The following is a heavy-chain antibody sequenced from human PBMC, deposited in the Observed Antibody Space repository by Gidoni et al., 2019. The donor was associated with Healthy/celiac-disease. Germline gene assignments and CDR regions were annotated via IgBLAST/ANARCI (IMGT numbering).Heavy chain of an antibody. D-gene: IGHD3-16*01. CDR3: ARCRHSYDYVWGSYSEPIDY. Sequence: VQLQQWGAGQLKPSATLSLTRAVYGGSFSGYYWSWIRQPPGKGLEWIGEINHSGSTNYNPSLKSRVTVSVDTSKNQFALELSSVTAADTAVYSCARCRHSYDYVWGSYSEPIDYWGQGTLVTVSS. J-gene: IGHJ4*02. CDR1: GGSFSGYY. V-gene: IGHV4-34*01. CDR2: INHSGST.